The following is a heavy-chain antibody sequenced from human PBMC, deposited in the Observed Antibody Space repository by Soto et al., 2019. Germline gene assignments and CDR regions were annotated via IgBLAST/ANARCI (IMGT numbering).Heavy chain of an antibody. J-gene: IGHJ6*04. CDR3: ARTVRDFYGLDV. V-gene: IGHV3-13*05. CDR1: GFTFRNYD. CDR2: ISAAGDP. Sequence: EVQLVESGGGLVQPGGSLRLSCEASGFTFRNYDMHWVRQGTGKGLEWVSGISAAGDPDYADSVEGRFTISRENAQNSFFLQMNSLIVVDTAVYYCARTVRDFYGLDVWGEGTRVIVSS.